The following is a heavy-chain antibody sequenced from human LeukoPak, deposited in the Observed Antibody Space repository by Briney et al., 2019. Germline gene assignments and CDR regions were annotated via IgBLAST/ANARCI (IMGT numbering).Heavy chain of an antibody. D-gene: IGHD3-10*01. V-gene: IGHV3-53*01. CDR2: IYSGGST. Sequence: AGGSLRLSCAASGFTVSSNYMSWVRQAPGKGLEWVSVIYSGGSTYYADSVKGRFTISRDNSKNTLYLQMNSLRAEDTAVYYCARDLGYYYGSGSYPWFDPWGQGTLVTVSS. CDR1: GFTVSSNY. J-gene: IGHJ5*02. CDR3: ARDLGYYYGSGSYPWFDP.